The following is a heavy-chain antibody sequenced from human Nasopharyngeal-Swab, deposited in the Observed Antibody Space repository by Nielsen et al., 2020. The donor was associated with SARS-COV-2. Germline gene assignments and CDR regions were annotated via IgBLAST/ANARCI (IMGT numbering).Heavy chain of an antibody. CDR3: ARADSGWFDP. V-gene: IGHV3-13*01. J-gene: IGHJ5*02. Sequence: ESLKISCAASGFTFSSYDMHWVRQATGKGLEWVSAIGTAGDTYYPGSVKGRFTISRENAKNSLYLQMNSLRAEDTAVYYCARADSGWFDPWGQGTLVTVSS. CDR2: IGTAGDT. D-gene: IGHD3-10*01. CDR1: GFTFSSYD.